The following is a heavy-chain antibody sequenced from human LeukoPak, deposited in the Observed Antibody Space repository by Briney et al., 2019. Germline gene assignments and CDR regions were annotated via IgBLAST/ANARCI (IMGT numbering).Heavy chain of an antibody. V-gene: IGHV3-7*01. CDR1: GFTFSSYW. D-gene: IGHD5-24*01. J-gene: IGHJ3*02. CDR2: IKQDGSER. Sequence: KPGGSLRLSCAASGFTFSSYWMSWVRQAPGKGLEWVANIKQDGSERYYVDSVKGRFTISRDNAKNSLYLQMNSLRAEDTAVYYCARDEEMATILVDAFDIWGQGTMVTVSS. CDR3: ARDEEMATILVDAFDI.